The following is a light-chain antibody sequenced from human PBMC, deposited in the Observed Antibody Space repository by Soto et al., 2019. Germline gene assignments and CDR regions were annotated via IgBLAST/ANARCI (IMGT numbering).Light chain of an antibody. V-gene: IGKV1-5*03. CDR2: KAS. CDR1: QSSSFW. J-gene: IGKJ4*01. CDR3: QHYLNYPLT. Sequence: DIQMTQSPSTLSASVGDRVTITCRASQSSSFWLAWYQQKPWKAPNLLIYKASSLQSGVTSRFSGSGSGTEFPLTISSLQPDDFAIYYCQHYLNYPLTFGGGTKVEIK.